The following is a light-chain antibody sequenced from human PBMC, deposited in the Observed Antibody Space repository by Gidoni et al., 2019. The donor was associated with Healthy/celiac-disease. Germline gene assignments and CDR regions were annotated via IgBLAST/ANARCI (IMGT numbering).Light chain of an antibody. J-gene: IGLJ3*02. CDR2: ANN. CDR1: SSNIGNNY. Sequence: QSVLPQPPSVSAAPAQKVTISCSGSSSNIGNNYVSWYQQLPGTAPKLLIYANNKRPPGIPDRFSGSKSGTAATLGITGLQTGDEADYYCGTWDSSLSAGEWVFGGGTKLTVL. CDR3: GTWDSSLSAGEWV. V-gene: IGLV1-51*01.